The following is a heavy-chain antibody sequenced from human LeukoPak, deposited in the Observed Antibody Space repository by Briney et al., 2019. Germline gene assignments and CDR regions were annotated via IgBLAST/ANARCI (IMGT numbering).Heavy chain of an antibody. D-gene: IGHD6-6*01. CDR1: GFTFNSYW. CDR2: IKEDGSEK. V-gene: IGHV3-7*01. Sequence: SGGSLRLSCAASGFTFNSYWMNWVRQAPGKGLEWVANIKEDGSEKYYVDSVKGRFTISRDNAKNSLYLQMNSLRAEDTAVYYCARGEHSSFDYWGQGTLVTVSS. CDR3: ARGEHSSFDY. J-gene: IGHJ4*02.